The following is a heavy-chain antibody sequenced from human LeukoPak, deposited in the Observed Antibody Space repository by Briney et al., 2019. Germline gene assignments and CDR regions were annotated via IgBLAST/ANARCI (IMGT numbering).Heavy chain of an antibody. CDR2: ISYDGGNQ. D-gene: IGHD3-10*02. Sequence: GGSLRLSCAASGFTFSSYGMHWVRQAPGKGLEWAAVISYDGGNQYYADSVKGRFTISRDNSKNTLYLQMNSLRGEDTAVYYCAKYVRAYYYYHYGLDVWGQGTTVTVSS. V-gene: IGHV3-30*18. CDR3: AKYVRAYYYYHYGLDV. CDR1: GFTFSSYG. J-gene: IGHJ6*02.